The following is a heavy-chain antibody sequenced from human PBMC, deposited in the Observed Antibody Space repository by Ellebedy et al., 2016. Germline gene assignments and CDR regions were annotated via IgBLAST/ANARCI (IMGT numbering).Heavy chain of an antibody. CDR3: ARQISDSFDY. CDR1: GFTFSDFW. D-gene: IGHD2-15*01. V-gene: IGHV3-7*03. J-gene: IGHJ4*02. Sequence: GGSLRLSCAASGFTFSDFWMSWVRQAPGKGLEWEANIKEDESEKYYVDSVKGRFTISRDNAKNSLNLQMNSLRTEDTAVYYCARQISDSFDYWGQGTLVTASS. CDR2: IKEDESEK.